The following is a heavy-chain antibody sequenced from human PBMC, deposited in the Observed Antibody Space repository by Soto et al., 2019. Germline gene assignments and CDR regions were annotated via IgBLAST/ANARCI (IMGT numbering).Heavy chain of an antibody. J-gene: IGHJ4*02. CDR2: IIPIFGTA. D-gene: IGHD6-13*01. CDR3: ARDTRIAAAGTHGDY. V-gene: IGHV1-69*01. Sequence: QVQLVQSGAEVKKPGSSVKVSCKASGGTFSSHAISWVRQAPGQGLEWMGGIIPIFGTANYAQKFQGRVTITADESTSTAYMEVSSLRSEDTAVYYCARDTRIAAAGTHGDYWGQGTLVTVSS. CDR1: GGTFSSHA.